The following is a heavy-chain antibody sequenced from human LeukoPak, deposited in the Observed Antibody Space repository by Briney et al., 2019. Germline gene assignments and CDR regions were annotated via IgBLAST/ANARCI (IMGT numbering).Heavy chain of an antibody. CDR3: ARGHSGNNPNWFDP. J-gene: IGHJ5*02. CDR1: GGSISSYY. Sequence: SETLSLSCSVSGGSISSYYWTWIRQPAGKGLEWIGRIYTTGDTNYNTSLQSRVTLSIDRSKKEFYMMLTSVTAADSAVYFCARGHSGNNPNWFDPWGQGILVTVSS. V-gene: IGHV4-4*07. D-gene: IGHD5-18*01. CDR2: IYTTGDT.